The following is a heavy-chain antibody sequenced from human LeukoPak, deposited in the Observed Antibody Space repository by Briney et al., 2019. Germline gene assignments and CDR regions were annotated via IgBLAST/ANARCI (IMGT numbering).Heavy chain of an antibody. V-gene: IGHV4-34*01. Sequence: SETLSLTCAVYGGSFSGYYWSWIRQPPGKGLEWIGEINHSGSTNYNPSLKSRVTISVDTSKNQFSLKLSSVTAAATAVYYCARGPRDYVWGSYRYFFDYWGQGTLVTVSS. CDR1: GGSFSGYY. CDR2: INHSGST. CDR3: ARGPRDYVWGSYRYFFDY. J-gene: IGHJ4*02. D-gene: IGHD3-16*02.